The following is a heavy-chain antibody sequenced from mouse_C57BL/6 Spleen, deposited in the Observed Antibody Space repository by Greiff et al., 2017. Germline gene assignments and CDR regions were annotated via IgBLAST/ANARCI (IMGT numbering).Heavy chain of an antibody. Sequence: QVQLKQSGAELVRPGASVTLSCKASGYTFTDYEMHWVKQTPVHGLEWIGAIDPETGGTAYNQKFKGKDILTADKSSSTAYMELRSLTSEDSAVYYCTRAHCYGSKGYWGQGTTLTVSS. CDR1: GYTFTDYE. V-gene: IGHV1-15*01. CDR3: TRAHCYGSKGY. D-gene: IGHD1-1*01. CDR2: IDPETGGT. J-gene: IGHJ2*01.